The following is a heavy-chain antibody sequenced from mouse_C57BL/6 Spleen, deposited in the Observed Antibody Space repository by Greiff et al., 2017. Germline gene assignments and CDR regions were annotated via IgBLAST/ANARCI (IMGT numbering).Heavy chain of an antibody. V-gene: IGHV1-50*01. CDR2: IDPSDSST. Sequence: QVQLQQPGAELVKPGASVKLSCKASGYTFTSYWMQWVKQRPGQGLEWIGEIDPSDSSTNYNQKFKGKATLTVDTSSSTAYMQLSSLTSEDSAVYYCAREGYYYGSSYGYFDVWGTGTTVTVSS. J-gene: IGHJ1*03. D-gene: IGHD1-1*01. CDR3: AREGYYYGSSYGYFDV. CDR1: GYTFTSYW.